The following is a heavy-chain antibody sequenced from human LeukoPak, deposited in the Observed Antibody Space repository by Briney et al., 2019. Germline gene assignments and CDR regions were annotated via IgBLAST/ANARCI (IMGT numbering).Heavy chain of an antibody. CDR2: IYYSGST. D-gene: IGHD3-10*01. CDR1: GGSISSYY. J-gene: IGHJ4*02. Sequence: SETLSLTCTVSGGSISSYYWGWIRQPPGKGLEWIGYIYYSGSTNYNPSLKSRVTISVDTSKNQFSLKLSSVTAADTAVYYCAGGASYGSGAPDYWGQGTLVTVSS. CDR3: AGGASYGSGAPDY. V-gene: IGHV4-59*01.